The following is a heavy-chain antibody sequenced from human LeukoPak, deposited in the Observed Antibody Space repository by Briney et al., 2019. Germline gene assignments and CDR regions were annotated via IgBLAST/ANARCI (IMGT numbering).Heavy chain of an antibody. D-gene: IGHD4-17*01. CDR2: LTASGTDINT. Sequence: GASLRLSCAASEFTFSSMSWVRQAPGKGLEWVSALTASGTDINTYYADSVKGRFTISRDSSKNTLYLQMNSLRTEDTAIYYCAKRAVTFDYWGQGTLVTVSS. CDR1: EFTFSS. CDR3: AKRAVTFDY. V-gene: IGHV3-23*01. J-gene: IGHJ4*02.